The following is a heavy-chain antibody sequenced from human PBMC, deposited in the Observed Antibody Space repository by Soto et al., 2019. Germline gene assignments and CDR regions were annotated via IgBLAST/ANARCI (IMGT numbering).Heavy chain of an antibody. Sequence: GGSLRLSCAASGFTFSSYSMNWVRQAPGKGLEWVSSISSSSSYIYYADSVKGRFTISRDNAKNSLYLQMNSLRAEDTAVYYCARDRPLDYGDQRNYYMDVWGKGTTVTVSS. CDR1: GFTFSSYS. CDR2: ISSSSSYI. D-gene: IGHD4-17*01. V-gene: IGHV3-21*01. CDR3: ARDRPLDYGDQRNYYMDV. J-gene: IGHJ6*03.